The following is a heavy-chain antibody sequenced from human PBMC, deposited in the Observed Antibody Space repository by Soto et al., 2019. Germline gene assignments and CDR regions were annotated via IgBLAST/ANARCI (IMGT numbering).Heavy chain of an antibody. CDR1: GYSFTTHS. V-gene: IGHV1-3*01. CDR3: ARDIYNGQGGFSYLDS. CDR2: INAGNGDT. D-gene: IGHD1-1*01. Sequence: ASVKVSCKASGYSFTTHSMHWVRQAPGQRLEWMGWINAGNGDTKYSHKFQGRVTITRDTSASTAYMELSSLRSEDTALYYCARDIYNGQGGFSYLDSWGEGTWVKVCS. J-gene: IGHJ4*02.